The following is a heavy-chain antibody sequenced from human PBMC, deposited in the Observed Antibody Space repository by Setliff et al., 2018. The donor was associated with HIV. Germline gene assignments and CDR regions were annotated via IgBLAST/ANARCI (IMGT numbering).Heavy chain of an antibody. D-gene: IGHD1-1*01. J-gene: IGHJ3*02. Sequence: ASVKVSCKASGYTFINFGISWVRQAPGQGLEWMGWISAYNGNTNSAQRLQGRVTLTTDTSTSTAYMDLRSLRSDDTAVYFCARENEGGAFDIWGQGTMVTVAS. CDR2: ISAYNGNT. CDR1: GYTFINFG. V-gene: IGHV1-18*01. CDR3: ARENEGGAFDI.